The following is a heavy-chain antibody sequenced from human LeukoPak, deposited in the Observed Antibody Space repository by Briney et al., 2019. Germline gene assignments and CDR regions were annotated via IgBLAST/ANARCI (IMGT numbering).Heavy chain of an antibody. D-gene: IGHD3-10*01. V-gene: IGHV3-21*01. CDR2: ISSSSSYI. Sequence: GGSLRLSCAASGFTFSSYSMNWVRQAPGKGLEWVSSISSSSSYIYYADSVKGRFTISRDNAKNSLYLQMNSLRTEDTAVYYCARDGLPYYHGSGSLWGQGTLVTVSS. CDR3: ARDGLPYYHGSGSL. CDR1: GFTFSSYS. J-gene: IGHJ4*02.